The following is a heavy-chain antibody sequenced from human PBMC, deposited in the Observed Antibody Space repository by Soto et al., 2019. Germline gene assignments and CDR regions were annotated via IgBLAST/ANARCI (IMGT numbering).Heavy chain of an antibody. CDR2: ISYDGSNK. J-gene: IGHJ4*02. Sequence: GGSLRLSCAASGFTFSSYAMHWVRQAPGKGLEWVAVISYDGSNKYYADSVKGRFTISRDNSKNTLYLQMNSLRAEDTAVYYCAREGYQLLWGNFDYWGQGTLVTISS. V-gene: IGHV3-30-3*01. CDR3: AREGYQLLWGNFDY. D-gene: IGHD2-2*01. CDR1: GFTFSSYA.